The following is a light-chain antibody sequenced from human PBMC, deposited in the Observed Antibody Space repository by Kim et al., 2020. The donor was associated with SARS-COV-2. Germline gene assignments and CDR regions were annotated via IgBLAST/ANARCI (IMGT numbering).Light chain of an antibody. CDR2: GAS. CDR1: QSVSGNN. J-gene: IGKJ4*01. V-gene: IGKV3-20*01. Sequence: PGERATLSCRASQSVSGNNLAWYQQKPGQAPRLLIYGASSRATGLPDRFSGSGSGTDFTLTISRLEPEDFAMYYCQQYGSSTSLTFGGGTKVDIK. CDR3: QQYGSSTSLT.